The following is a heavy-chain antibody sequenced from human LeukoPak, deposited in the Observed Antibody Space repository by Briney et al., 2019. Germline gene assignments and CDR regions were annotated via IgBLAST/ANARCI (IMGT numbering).Heavy chain of an antibody. V-gene: IGHV1-18*01. CDR1: GYSFATYG. CDR2: ISPYDGNT. CDR3: AREGD. J-gene: IGHJ1*01. Sequence: ASVKVSCKASGYSFATYGINWVRQAPGQGLEWMGWISPYDGNTKYSRKFQGRVTLTTETSTTTAYMELRNLRSDDTAVYYCAREGDWGQGTLVTVSS.